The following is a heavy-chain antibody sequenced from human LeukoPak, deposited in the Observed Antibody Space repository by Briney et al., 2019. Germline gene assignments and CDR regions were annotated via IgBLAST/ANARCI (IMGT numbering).Heavy chain of an antibody. D-gene: IGHD6-19*01. CDR3: ARGEWLVRNWFDP. Sequence: SETLSLTCSVSGGSIGSYHWSWIRQPPGKGLEWIGEINHSGSTNYNPSLKSRVTISVDTSKNQFSLKLSSVTAADTAVYYCARGEWLVRNWFDPWGQGTLVTVSS. CDR1: GGSIGSYH. CDR2: INHSGST. J-gene: IGHJ5*02. V-gene: IGHV4-34*01.